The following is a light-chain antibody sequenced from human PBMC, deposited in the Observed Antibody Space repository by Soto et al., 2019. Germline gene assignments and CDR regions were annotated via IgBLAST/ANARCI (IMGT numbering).Light chain of an antibody. Sequence: QSALTQPPSASGSPGQSVTISCTGTGGDVGGYNYVSWYQQHPGKVPRLIIYDVNKRPSGVPDRFSGSKSDNTASLTVSGLQAEDEADYYCSLYAGFNNYVFGTGTKLTVL. CDR2: DVN. CDR3: SLYAGFNNYV. CDR1: GGDVGGYNY. V-gene: IGLV2-8*01. J-gene: IGLJ1*01.